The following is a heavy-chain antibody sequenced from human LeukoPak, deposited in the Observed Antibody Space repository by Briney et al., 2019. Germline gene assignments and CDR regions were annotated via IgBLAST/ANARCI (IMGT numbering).Heavy chain of an antibody. Sequence: SETLSLTCTVSGGSISSSSYYWGWIRQPPGKGLEWIGSIYYSGSANYNPSLKSRVTISVDKSKSQFSLKLTSVTAADTAIYYCARRTYEAFDVWGQGTMVTVSS. D-gene: IGHD3-3*01. CDR1: GGSISSSSYY. CDR3: ARRTYEAFDV. J-gene: IGHJ3*01. V-gene: IGHV4-39*07. CDR2: IYYSGSA.